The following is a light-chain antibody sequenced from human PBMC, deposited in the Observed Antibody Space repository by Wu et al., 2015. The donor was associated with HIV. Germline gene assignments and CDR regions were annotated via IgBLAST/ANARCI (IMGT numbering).Light chain of an antibody. CDR3: QQYHNWPPWT. CDR1: QSVSSN. J-gene: IGKJ1*01. V-gene: IGKV3-15*01. CDR2: GVS. Sequence: EIMMTQSPATLSVSPGERATLSCRVSQSVSSNLAWYQQKPGQAPRLLIYGVSTRATDIPARFSGSGSGTEFTLIISSMQSEDCATYYCQQYHNWPPWTFGQGTKVEIK.